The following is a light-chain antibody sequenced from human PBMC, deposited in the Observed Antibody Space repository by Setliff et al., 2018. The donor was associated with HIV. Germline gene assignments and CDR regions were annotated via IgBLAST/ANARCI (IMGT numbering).Light chain of an antibody. CDR3: TSYSTSSTPSVV. CDR1: SSDVGAYNY. V-gene: IGLV2-8*01. CDR2: EVS. Sequence: QSVLAQPPSASGSPGQSVTISCTGTSSDVGAYNYVSWYQQHPGKAPKVMIYEVSKRPSGVPDRFSGSKSGNTASLTVSGLQAEDEADYYCTSYSTSSTPSVVFGGGTK. J-gene: IGLJ2*01.